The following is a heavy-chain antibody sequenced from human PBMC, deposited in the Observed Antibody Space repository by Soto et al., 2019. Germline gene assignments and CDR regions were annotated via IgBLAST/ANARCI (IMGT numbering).Heavy chain of an antibody. D-gene: IGHD2-2*01. V-gene: IGHV3-23*01. J-gene: IGHJ6*02. CDR3: ARYIPGVRYYGMDV. CDR2: IGESGTPT. Sequence: PGGSLRRSCAASGCAFSSDARKWVRQAPGKGLEWVSLIGESGTPTYYADSVKGRFTICRDNSGNTLFLEMYSLRAEDTAVYYCARYIPGVRYYGMDVWGQGT. CDR1: GCAFSSDA.